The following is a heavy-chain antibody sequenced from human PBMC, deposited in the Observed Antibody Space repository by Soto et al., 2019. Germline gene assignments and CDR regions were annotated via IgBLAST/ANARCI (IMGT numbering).Heavy chain of an antibody. Sequence: PGGSLRLSCAASGFTFSSYGMHWVRQAPGQGLEWVAVIPYDGSNKYYAAPVKGRFTLSRDNSKNTLYLQMNSLRAEDTAVYYCAKPNPEGHSYGYYFDYWGQGTLVTVSS. V-gene: IGHV3-30*18. CDR1: GFTFSSYG. CDR2: IPYDGSNK. J-gene: IGHJ4*02. D-gene: IGHD5-18*01. CDR3: AKPNPEGHSYGYYFDY.